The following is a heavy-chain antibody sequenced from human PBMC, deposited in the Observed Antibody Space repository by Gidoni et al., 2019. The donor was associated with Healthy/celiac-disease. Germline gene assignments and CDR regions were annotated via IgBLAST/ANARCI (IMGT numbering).Heavy chain of an antibody. CDR1: GFSLSNARMG. Sequence: QVTLKESGPVLVNPTETLTLTCTVSGFSLSNARMGVSWIRQPPGKALEWLAHIFSNDEKSYSTSLKSRLTISKDTSKSQVVLTMTNMDPVDTATYYCARITYYDFWSGYYSGTNWFDPWGQGTLVTVSS. V-gene: IGHV2-26*01. CDR3: ARITYYDFWSGYYSGTNWFDP. J-gene: IGHJ5*02. D-gene: IGHD3-3*01. CDR2: IFSNDEK.